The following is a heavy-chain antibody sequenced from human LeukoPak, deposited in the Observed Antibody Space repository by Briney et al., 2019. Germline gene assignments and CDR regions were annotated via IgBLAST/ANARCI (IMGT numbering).Heavy chain of an antibody. J-gene: IGHJ3*02. D-gene: IGHD3-22*01. CDR1: GFTFDDYA. Sequence: PGGSLRLSCAASGFTFDDYAMHWVRQAPGKGLEWVSGISWNSGSIGYADSVKGRFTISRDNAKNSLYLQMNSLRAEDMAVYYCAKDMCPYYDRSGRGDAFDIWGQGTMVTVSS. CDR2: ISWNSGSI. CDR3: AKDMCPYYDRSGRGDAFDI. V-gene: IGHV3-9*03.